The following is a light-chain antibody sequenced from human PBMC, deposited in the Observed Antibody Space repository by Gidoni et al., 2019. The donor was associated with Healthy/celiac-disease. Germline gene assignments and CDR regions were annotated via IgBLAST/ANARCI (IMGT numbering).Light chain of an antibody. V-gene: IGKV4-1*01. CDR2: WAS. CDR1: KSVLYSSNNKNY. J-gene: IGKJ2*01. CDR3: QQYYSTPRT. Sequence: DCVMTQSPASLAVSLGERATINCKSSKSVLYSSNNKNYLAWYQQKPGQPPNLLIYWASTRESGVPDQFSGSGSGTDFSLTISSLQAEDVAVYYCQQYYSTPRTFGQGTKLEIK.